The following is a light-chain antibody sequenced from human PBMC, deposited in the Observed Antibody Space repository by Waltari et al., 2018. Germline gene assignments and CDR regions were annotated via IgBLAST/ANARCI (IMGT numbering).Light chain of an antibody. CDR2: DAS. Sequence: EIVLTQSPAILSFSPGERATLSCRASQSVGTYLAWYQQRPGQSPILLIYDASYRATGIPARFSGSGSETDFTLTISSLQPEDFAVYYCQQRRNWPLTFGGGTRVQ. CDR1: QSVGTY. J-gene: IGKJ4*01. V-gene: IGKV3-11*01. CDR3: QQRRNWPLT.